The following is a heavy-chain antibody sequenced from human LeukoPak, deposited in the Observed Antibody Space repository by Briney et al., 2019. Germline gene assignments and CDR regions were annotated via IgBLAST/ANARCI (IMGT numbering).Heavy chain of an antibody. CDR2: ISSSSNYI. CDR1: GFTFSKYA. V-gene: IGHV3-21*06. Sequence: PGGSLRLSCGASGFTFSKYAMSWVRRAPGKGLEWVASISSSSNYIRYADSMKGRVTISRDNAKNSLYLQMDSLRVDDTAVYYCARPLQGSYAMDVWGLGTTVIVSS. J-gene: IGHJ6*02. CDR3: ARPLQGSYAMDV.